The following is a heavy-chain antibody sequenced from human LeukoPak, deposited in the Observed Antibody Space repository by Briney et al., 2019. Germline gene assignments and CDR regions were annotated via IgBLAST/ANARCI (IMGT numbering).Heavy chain of an antibody. V-gene: IGHV4-4*07. D-gene: IGHD5-12*01. CDR3: ARRYSGYDTNAFDI. J-gene: IGHJ3*02. CDR1: GGSISSYY. CDR2: IYFTGST. Sequence: SETLSLTCTVSGGSISSYYWSWIRQSAGKGLEWIGRIYFTGSTNSNPSLKSRLTMSVDTSKNQFSLNLMSVTAADVAVYYCARRYSGYDTNAFDIWGQGTMVTVSS.